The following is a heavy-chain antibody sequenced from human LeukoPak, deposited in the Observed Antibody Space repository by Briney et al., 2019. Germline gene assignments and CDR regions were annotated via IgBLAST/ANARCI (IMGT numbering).Heavy chain of an antibody. CDR1: GFTVSSNY. CDR3: ARERRYCSGDNCYSGLDY. Sequence: PGGSLRLSCAVSGFTVSSNYMSWVRQAPGKGLEWVSLIHSGGTTDYADSVKGRFTISRDYSKNTVNLQINGLRADDTAVYYCARERRYCSGDNCYSGLDYWGQGTLVTVSS. D-gene: IGHD2-15*01. J-gene: IGHJ4*02. V-gene: IGHV3-53*01. CDR2: IHSGGTT.